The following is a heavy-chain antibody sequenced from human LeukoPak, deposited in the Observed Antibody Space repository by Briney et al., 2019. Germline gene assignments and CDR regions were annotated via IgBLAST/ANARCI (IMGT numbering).Heavy chain of an antibody. J-gene: IGHJ4*02. CDR3: ARGGAARPDY. V-gene: IGHV3-21*01. Sequence: GGSLRLSCAASGFTFSSYSMNWVRQAPGKGLEWVSSISSSSSYIYYADSVKGRFTISRDNAKNSLYLQMNSLRAEDTAIYYCARGGAARPDYWGQGVLVTVSS. D-gene: IGHD6-6*01. CDR2: ISSSSSYI. CDR1: GFTFSSYS.